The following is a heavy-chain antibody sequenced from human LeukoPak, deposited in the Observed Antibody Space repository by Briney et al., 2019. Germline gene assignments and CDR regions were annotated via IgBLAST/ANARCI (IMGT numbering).Heavy chain of an antibody. CDR2: IYTSAST. CDR1: GGSISSYY. Sequence: SETLSLTCTVSGGSISSYYWSWIRQPAGKGLEWIGRIYTSASTNYNPSLKSRVTISVDTSKNQFSLKLSSVTAADTAVYYCTRDVPRSSGYPDNWGQGTLVTVSS. D-gene: IGHD3-22*01. V-gene: IGHV4-4*07. CDR3: TRDVPRSSGYPDN. J-gene: IGHJ4*02.